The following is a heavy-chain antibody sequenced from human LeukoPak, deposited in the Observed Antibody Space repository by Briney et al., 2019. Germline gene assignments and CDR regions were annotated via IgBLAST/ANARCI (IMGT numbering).Heavy chain of an antibody. V-gene: IGHV4-39*07. CDR1: GGSISSSSYY. CDR2: IYYSGST. Sequence: SETLSLTCTVSGGSISSSSYYWGWIRQPPGKGLEWIGSIYYSGSTYYNPSLKSRVTISVDTSKNQFSLKLSSVTAADTAVYYCASARGYSYGCDYWGQGTLVTVSS. D-gene: IGHD5-18*01. CDR3: ASARGYSYGCDY. J-gene: IGHJ4*02.